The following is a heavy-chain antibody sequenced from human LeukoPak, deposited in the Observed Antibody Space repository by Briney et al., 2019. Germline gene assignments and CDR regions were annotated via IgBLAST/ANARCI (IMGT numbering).Heavy chain of an antibody. J-gene: IGHJ3*02. CDR2: ISSSGSTI. CDR1: GFTFSSYE. CDR3: ARIRDGYNDAYDI. Sequence: GGSLRLSCAASGFTFSSYEVNWVRQAPGKGLEWVSYISSSGSTIYYADSVKGRFTISRDNAKNSLYLQMNSLRSEDTAIYYCARIRDGYNDAYDIWGQGTVVTVPS. V-gene: IGHV3-48*03. D-gene: IGHD5-24*01.